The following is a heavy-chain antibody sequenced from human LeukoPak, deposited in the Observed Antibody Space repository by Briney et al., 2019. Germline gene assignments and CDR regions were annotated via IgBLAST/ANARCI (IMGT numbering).Heavy chain of an antibody. CDR3: ARAKPKNMVRGLIMRRESRYYFDY. CDR1: GFTFSSYG. J-gene: IGHJ4*02. D-gene: IGHD3-10*01. CDR2: IYSGGST. Sequence: GGSLRLSCAASGFTFSSYGMSWVRQAPGKGLEWVSVIYSGGSTYYADSVKGRFTISRDNSKSTLYIQMNSLRAEDTAVYYCARAKPKNMVRGLIMRRESRYYFDYWGQGTLVTVSS. V-gene: IGHV3-53*01.